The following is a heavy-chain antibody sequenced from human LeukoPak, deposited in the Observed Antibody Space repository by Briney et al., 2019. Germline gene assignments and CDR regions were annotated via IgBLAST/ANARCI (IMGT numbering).Heavy chain of an antibody. CDR1: GGSVSSGSCY. CDR2: IYYSGST. V-gene: IGHV4-61*01. J-gene: IGHJ5*02. CDR3: ARGMKWFDP. Sequence: SETLSLTCTVSGGSVSSGSCYWSWIRQPPGKGLEWIGYIYYSGSTNYHPSLKSRVTISVDTSKNQLSLKLSSVTAADTAVYYCARGMKWFDPWGQGTLVTVSS.